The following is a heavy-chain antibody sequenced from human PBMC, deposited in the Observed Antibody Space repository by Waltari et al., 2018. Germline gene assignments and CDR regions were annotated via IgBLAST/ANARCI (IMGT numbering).Heavy chain of an antibody. J-gene: IGHJ4*02. Sequence: QVQLQESGPGLVKPSETLSLTCAVSGGPFSNSWWTWVRQPPGRGREWIGGINANSGSTNYNPSLKSRVTISKDASKNQFSLKLSSVTAADTAVYYCARDPVVVATTIVLDYWGQGVLVTVPS. V-gene: IGHV4-59*12. CDR2: INANSGST. CDR1: GGPFSNSW. CDR3: ARDPVVVATTIVLDY. D-gene: IGHD2-15*01.